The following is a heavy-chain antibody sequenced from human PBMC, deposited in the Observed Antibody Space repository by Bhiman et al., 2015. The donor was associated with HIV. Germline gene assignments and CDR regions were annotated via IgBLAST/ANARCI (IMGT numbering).Heavy chain of an antibody. CDR3: ARETGDARAFDI. CDR1: GFTFSSYS. V-gene: IGHV3-21*03. D-gene: IGHD2-21*02. Sequence: VQLVESGGGVVQPGRSLRLSCAASGFTFSSYSMNWVRQAPGKGLEWVSSISSSSSYIYYADSVKGRFTISRDNAKNSLYLQMNSLRAEDTAVYYCARETGDARAFDIWGQGTMVTVSS. J-gene: IGHJ3*02. CDR2: ISSSSSYI.